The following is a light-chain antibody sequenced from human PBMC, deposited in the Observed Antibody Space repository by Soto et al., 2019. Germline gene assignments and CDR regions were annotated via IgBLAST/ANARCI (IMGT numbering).Light chain of an antibody. CDR3: FSYAGSNTYV. Sequence: QSALTQPRSVSGSPGQSVIISCTGTSSDVGAYNYVSWYQQHPGKAPKLMIYDVSKWPSGVPDRFSGSKSGNTASLTISGLQAEDEADYYCFSYAGSNTYVFGTGNKLTVL. CDR2: DVS. J-gene: IGLJ1*01. V-gene: IGLV2-11*01. CDR1: SSDVGAYNY.